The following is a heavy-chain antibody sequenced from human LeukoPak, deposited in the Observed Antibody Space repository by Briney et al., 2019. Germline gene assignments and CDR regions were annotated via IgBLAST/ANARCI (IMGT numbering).Heavy chain of an antibody. J-gene: IGHJ3*02. V-gene: IGHV1-2*02. D-gene: IGHD3-22*01. CDR1: GYTFTAYY. CDR3: ARDYYDSSGFGAFDI. CDR2: INPNSGGT. Sequence: ASVKVSCKASGYTFTAYYMYWVRQAPGQGLEWMGWINPNSGGTNYAQKFQGRVTMTRDTSISTAYMEPSRLRSDDTAVYYCARDYYDSSGFGAFDIWGQGTMVTVSS.